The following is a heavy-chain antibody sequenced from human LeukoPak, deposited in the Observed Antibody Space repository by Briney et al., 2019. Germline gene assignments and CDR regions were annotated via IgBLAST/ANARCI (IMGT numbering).Heavy chain of an antibody. CDR3: ARDRYCGSVSYYSFDY. Sequence: ASVKVSCKASGYTFTGYYMHWVRQAPGQGREWMGWINPNSGGTNYAQKFQGRVTMTRDTSISTAYMELSRLRSDDTAVYYCARDRYCGSVSYYSFDYWGQGTLVTVSS. D-gene: IGHD3-10*01. CDR1: GYTFTGYY. CDR2: INPNSGGT. J-gene: IGHJ4*02. V-gene: IGHV1-2*02.